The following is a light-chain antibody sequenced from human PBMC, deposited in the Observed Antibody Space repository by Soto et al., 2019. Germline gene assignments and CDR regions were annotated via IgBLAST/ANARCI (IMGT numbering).Light chain of an antibody. V-gene: IGKV3-11*01. CDR1: QSVNNF. J-gene: IGKJ4*01. Sequence: EIVLTQSPATVSLSPGERATLSCRASQSVNNFLAWYQQRPGQAPRLLMYEASNRATGVPARFSGSGSGTEFTLTISSLQSEDFAVYSCQQYNNWPLTFGGGTKV. CDR2: EAS. CDR3: QQYNNWPLT.